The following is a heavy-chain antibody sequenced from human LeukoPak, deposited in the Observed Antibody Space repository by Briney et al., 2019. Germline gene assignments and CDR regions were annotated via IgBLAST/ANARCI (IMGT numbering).Heavy chain of an antibody. J-gene: IGHJ4*02. CDR1: GFTFNSYA. CDR3: AKRSGSSGYYTLLDY. Sequence: PGGSLRLSCAASGFTFNSYAMNWVRQAPGKGLEWVSGISGSGGSTDYADSVKGRFTISRDNSKNTVYMQMNSLRAEDTAVYYCAKRSGSSGYYTLLDYWGQGTLVTVSS. V-gene: IGHV3-23*01. D-gene: IGHD3-22*01. CDR2: ISGSGGST.